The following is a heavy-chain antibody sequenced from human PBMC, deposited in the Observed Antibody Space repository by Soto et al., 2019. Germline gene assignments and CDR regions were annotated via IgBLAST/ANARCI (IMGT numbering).Heavy chain of an antibody. D-gene: IGHD6-13*01. CDR3: ARVVSSSIAGAGGSVDY. Sequence: QVQLQESGPGLVKPSETLSLTCTVSGGSISSYYWSWIRQPAGKRLEWIGRIYTSGSTNYNPSLKSRVAMSVDASKIQFSLKLRSVTAADTAVYYCARVVSSSIAGAGGSVDYWGQGTLVTVSS. J-gene: IGHJ4*02. CDR1: GGSISSYY. CDR2: IYTSGST. V-gene: IGHV4-4*07.